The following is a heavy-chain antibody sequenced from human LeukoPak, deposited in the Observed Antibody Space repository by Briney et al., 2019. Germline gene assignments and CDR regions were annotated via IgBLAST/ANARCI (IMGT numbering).Heavy chain of an antibody. CDR2: IIPIFGTA. J-gene: IGHJ2*01. Sequence: SVKVSCKASGYTFTNYGIFWVRQAPGQGLEWMGGIIPIFGTANYAQKFQGRVTITADESTSTAYMKLSSLRSEDTAVYYCARMEATGDWYFDLWGRGTLVTVSS. V-gene: IGHV1-69*13. CDR1: GYTFTNYG. CDR3: ARMEATGDWYFDL. D-gene: IGHD7-27*01.